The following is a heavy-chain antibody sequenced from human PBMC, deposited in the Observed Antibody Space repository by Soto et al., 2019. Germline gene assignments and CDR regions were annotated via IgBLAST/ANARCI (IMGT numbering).Heavy chain of an antibody. CDR3: ARRASR. Sequence: EVQLMESGGGLVQPGGSLRLSCAVSGFTFSSSEMYWVRQAPGKGLEWISYIHPSGQPIFYADSVKGRFTISRDNANNSLFLQMNSLRAEDTAVYYCARRASRWGHGTMVTVSS. J-gene: IGHJ3*01. D-gene: IGHD1-26*01. CDR2: IHPSGQPI. CDR1: GFTFSSSE. V-gene: IGHV3-48*03.